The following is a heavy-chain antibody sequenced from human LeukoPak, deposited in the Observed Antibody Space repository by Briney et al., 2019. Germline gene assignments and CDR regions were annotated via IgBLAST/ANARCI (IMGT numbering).Heavy chain of an antibody. CDR3: ARATSIAARRLNWFDP. CDR2: IYHSGST. D-gene: IGHD6-6*01. CDR1: GGSISSGGYS. V-gene: IGHV4-30-2*01. J-gene: IGHJ5*02. Sequence: PSETLSLTCAVSGGSISSGGYSWSWIRQPPGKGLEWIGYIYHSGSTYYNPSLKSRVTISVDRSKNQFSLKLSSVTAADTAVYYCARATSIAARRLNWFDPWGQGTLVTVSS.